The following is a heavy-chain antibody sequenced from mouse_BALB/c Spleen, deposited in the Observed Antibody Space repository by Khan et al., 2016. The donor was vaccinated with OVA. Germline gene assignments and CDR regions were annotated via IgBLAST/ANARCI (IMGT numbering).Heavy chain of an antibody. J-gene: IGHJ3*01. V-gene: IGHV1S135*01. CDR1: GYLYTSYY. D-gene: IGHD2-4*01. CDR3: SSNRIRTRFAC. CDR2: IDPFNGGT. Sequence: RKQSGPELMKPGASVKISCKASGYLYTSYYIHWMKQSHGKSLEWIGYIDPFNGGTNYNQKFKGKATLTVDKSSNTADMHLNSLTSEDAEVYCCSSNRIRTRFACWRQGTLVNVSA.